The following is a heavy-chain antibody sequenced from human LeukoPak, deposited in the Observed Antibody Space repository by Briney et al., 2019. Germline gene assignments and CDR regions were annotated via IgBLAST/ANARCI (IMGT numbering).Heavy chain of an antibody. J-gene: IGHJ5*02. Sequence: GGSLRLSCTASGFTFSDYYMTWIRQAPGKGLEWLSYISVSGSPVSYGDSVKGRFTISRDNAKNSVYLQIDSLRVEDTAMYYCVRDRQFRLHDPWGQGILVTVSS. CDR2: ISVSGSPV. V-gene: IGHV3-11*01. CDR1: GFTFSDYY. CDR3: VRDRQFRLHDP. D-gene: IGHD3-16*01.